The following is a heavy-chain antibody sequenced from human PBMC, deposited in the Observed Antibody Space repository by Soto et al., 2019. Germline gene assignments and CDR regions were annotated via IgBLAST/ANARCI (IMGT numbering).Heavy chain of an antibody. CDR3: VRENYYYGMDV. V-gene: IGHV3-66*01. Sequence: EVQLVESGGTLVQPVGSLRLSCAASGFDASVNYMTWVRQATGKGLEWVSAINSGGSTFYADSVKGRFTISRDNSKNTLYLQMNSLRVEDTAMYYCVRENYYYGMDVWGQGTAVTVSS. CDR1: GFDASVNY. CDR2: INSGGST. J-gene: IGHJ6*02.